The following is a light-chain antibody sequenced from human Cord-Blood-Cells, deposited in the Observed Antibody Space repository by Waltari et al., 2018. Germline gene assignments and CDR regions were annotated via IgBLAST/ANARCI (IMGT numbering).Light chain of an antibody. Sequence: QSALTQPPSASGSPGQSVTISCTGTSSDVGGSNYVSSYQQHPGKAPKLMIYEVSKRPSGVPDRFSGSTSGNTASLTVSGLQAEDEADYYCSSYAGSNNPYVFGTGTKVTVL. CDR1: SSDVGGSNY. CDR3: SSYAGSNNPYV. CDR2: EVS. V-gene: IGLV2-8*01. J-gene: IGLJ1*01.